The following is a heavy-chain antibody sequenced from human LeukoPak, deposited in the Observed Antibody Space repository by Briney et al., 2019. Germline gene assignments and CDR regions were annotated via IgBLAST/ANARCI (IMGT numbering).Heavy chain of an antibody. CDR1: GFTFSSYA. CDR2: ISYDGSNK. J-gene: IGHJ4*02. CDR3: ARESTGNRSDLDY. V-gene: IGHV3-30-3*01. D-gene: IGHD1-14*01. Sequence: PGGSLRLSCAASGFTFSSYAMHWVRQAPGKGLEWVAVISYDGSNKYYADSVKGRFTISRDNSKNTLYLQMNSLRAEDTAVHYCARESTGNRSDLDYWGQGTLVTVSS.